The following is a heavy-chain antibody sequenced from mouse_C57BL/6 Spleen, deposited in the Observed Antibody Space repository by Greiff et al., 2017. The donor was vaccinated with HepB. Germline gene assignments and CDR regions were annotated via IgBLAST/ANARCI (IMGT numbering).Heavy chain of an antibody. J-gene: IGHJ4*01. CDR3: ASFYYYGSSYYYAMDY. CDR2: ISSGGSYT. CDR1: GFTFSSYG. Sequence: VQLKESGGDLVKPGGSLKLSCAASGFTFSSYGMSWVRQTPDKRLEWVATISSGGSYTYYPDSVKGRFTISRDNAKNTLYLQMSSLKSEDTAMYYCASFYYYGSSYYYAMDYWGQGTSVTVSS. D-gene: IGHD1-1*01. V-gene: IGHV5-6*01.